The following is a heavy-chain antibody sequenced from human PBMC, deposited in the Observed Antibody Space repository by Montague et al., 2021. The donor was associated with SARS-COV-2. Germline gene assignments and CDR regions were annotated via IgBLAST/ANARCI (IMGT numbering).Heavy chain of an antibody. V-gene: IGHV4-39*01. CDR3: ARFPTSYYYDSKAAPATPDAFDI. CDR2: IYYSGST. J-gene: IGHJ3*02. Sequence: SGTLSLTCTVSGGSISSSSYYWGWIRQPPGKGLEWIGSIYYSGSTYYNPSLKSRVTISVDTSKNQFSLKLSSVTAADTAVYYCARFPTSYYYDSKAAPATPDAFDIWGQGTMVTVSS. CDR1: GGSISSSSYY. D-gene: IGHD3-22*01.